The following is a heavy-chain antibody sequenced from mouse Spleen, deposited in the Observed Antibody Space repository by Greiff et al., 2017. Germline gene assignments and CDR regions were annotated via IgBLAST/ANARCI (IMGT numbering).Heavy chain of an antibody. D-gene: IGHD2-12*01. CDR3: ARSPLYYSNAMDY. CDR2: IHPNSGST. J-gene: IGHJ4*01. Sequence: VQLQQPGAELVKPGASVKLSCKASGYTFTSYWMHWVKQRPGQGLEWIGMIHPNSGSTNYNEKFKSKATLTVDKSSSTAYMQLSSLTSEDSAVYYCARSPLYYSNAMDYWGQGTSVTVSS. CDR1: GYTFTSYW. V-gene: IGHV1-64*01.